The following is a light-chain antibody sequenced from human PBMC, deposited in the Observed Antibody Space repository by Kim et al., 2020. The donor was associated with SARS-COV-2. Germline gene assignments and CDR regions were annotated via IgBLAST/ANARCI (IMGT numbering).Light chain of an antibody. CDR3: QQHHAWPYT. V-gene: IGKV3-15*01. J-gene: IGKJ2*01. CDR2: GAS. Sequence: EIVMTQSPGTLSVSPGEIATLSCRASQSVNTNLAWYQQKPGQAPRLLIYGASNRATGIPARFGGSGSGSDFSLTISSLESEDFAVYYWQQHHAWPYTFGQGTKMAI. CDR1: QSVNTN.